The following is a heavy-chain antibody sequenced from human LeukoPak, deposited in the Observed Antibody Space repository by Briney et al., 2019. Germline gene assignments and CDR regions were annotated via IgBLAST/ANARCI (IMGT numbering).Heavy chain of an antibody. CDR1: GFTFSSYA. CDR2: ISYDGSNK. J-gene: IGHJ4*02. CDR3: ASNYDSSWWGVDY. Sequence: GGSLRLSCAASGFTFSSYAMHWVRQAPGKGLEWVAVISYDGSNKYYADSVKGRFTISRDNSKNTLYLQTNSLRAEDTAVYYCASNYDSSWWGVDYWGQGTLVTVSS. V-gene: IGHV3-30-3*01. D-gene: IGHD3-22*01.